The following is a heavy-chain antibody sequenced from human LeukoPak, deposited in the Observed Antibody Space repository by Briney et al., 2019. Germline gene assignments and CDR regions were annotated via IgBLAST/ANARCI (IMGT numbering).Heavy chain of an antibody. CDR3: AKGAGGYYYGSGSSTYYFDY. CDR1: GFTFSSYG. CDR2: IRYDGSNK. J-gene: IGHJ4*02. V-gene: IGHV3-30*02. Sequence: GGSLRLSCAASGFTFSSYGMHWVRQAPGKGLEWVAFIRYDGSNKYYADSVKGRFTISRDNSKNTLYLQMNSLRAEDTAVYYCAKGAGGYYYGSGSSTYYFDYWGQGTLVTVSS. D-gene: IGHD3-10*01.